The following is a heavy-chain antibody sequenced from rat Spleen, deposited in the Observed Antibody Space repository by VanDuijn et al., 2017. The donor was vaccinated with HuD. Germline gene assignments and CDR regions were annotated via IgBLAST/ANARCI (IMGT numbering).Heavy chain of an antibody. Sequence: EVQLQESGPGLVKPSQSLSLTCSVTGYSITSGYGWNWIRKFPGNEMEWMGFITYSGGISYNPSLKSRISITRDISRNQFFLQLNSVTTEDTATYYCVRSGTVWELRYFDHWGQGVMVTVSS. CDR1: GYSITSGY. J-gene: IGHJ2*01. V-gene: IGHV3-1*01. CDR3: VRSGTVWELRYFDH. CDR2: ITYSGGI. D-gene: IGHD5-1*01.